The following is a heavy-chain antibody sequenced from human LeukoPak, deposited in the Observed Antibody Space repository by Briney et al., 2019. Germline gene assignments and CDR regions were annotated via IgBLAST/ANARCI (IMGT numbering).Heavy chain of an antibody. J-gene: IGHJ3*02. CDR1: GGSISSYY. D-gene: IGHD2-2*02. CDR2: IYYSGST. CDR3: ARWDIVVVPAAIRGDAFDI. Sequence: ASETLSLTCTVSGGSISSYYWSWIRQPPGKGLEWIGYIYYSGSTNYNPSLKSRVTISVDTSKNQFSLKLSSVTAADTAVYYCARWDIVVVPAAIRGDAFDIWGQGTMVTVSS. V-gene: IGHV4-59*01.